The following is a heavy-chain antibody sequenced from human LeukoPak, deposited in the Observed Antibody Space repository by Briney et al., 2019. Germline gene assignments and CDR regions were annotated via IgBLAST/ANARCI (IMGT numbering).Heavy chain of an antibody. CDR3: ARGLYAESLSFDH. CDR1: GFTFNTYS. CDR2: ITARSDYV. V-gene: IGHV3-21*01. J-gene: IGHJ4*02. D-gene: IGHD3-16*01. Sequence: PGGSLRLSCETSGFTFNTYSLNWVRQPPGKGLEWISSITARSDYVYYAESVKGRFTISRDNAKNSVYLDMKSLKPEDTAVYFCARGLYAESLSFDHWGQGTLVTVSP.